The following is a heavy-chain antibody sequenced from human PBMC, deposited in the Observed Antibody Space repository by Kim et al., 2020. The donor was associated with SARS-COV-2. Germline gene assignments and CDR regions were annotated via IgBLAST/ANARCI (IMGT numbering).Heavy chain of an antibody. J-gene: IGHJ6*03. CDR1: GGSFSGYY. CDR3: ARVTHSYFYYMDV. V-gene: IGHV4-34*01. Sequence: SETLSLTCAVYGGSFSGYYWSWIRQPPGKGLEWIGEINHTGSTNYNPSLKSRVTISVDTSKNQFSLKLSSVTAADTAVYYCARVTHSYFYYMDVWGKGTTVTVSS. CDR2: INHTGST.